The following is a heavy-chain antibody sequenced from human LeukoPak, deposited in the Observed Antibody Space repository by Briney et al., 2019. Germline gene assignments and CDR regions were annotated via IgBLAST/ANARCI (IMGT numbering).Heavy chain of an antibody. D-gene: IGHD6-19*01. Sequence: SETLSLTCTVSGGSISSYYWSWIRQPPGKGLEWIGYIYYSGSTNYNPSLKSRVTISVDTSKNQFSLKLSSVTAADTAVYYCARHVGSGWIPGYFDLWGRGTLVTVSS. CDR2: IYYSGST. CDR1: GGSISSYY. CDR3: ARHVGSGWIPGYFDL. J-gene: IGHJ2*01. V-gene: IGHV4-59*08.